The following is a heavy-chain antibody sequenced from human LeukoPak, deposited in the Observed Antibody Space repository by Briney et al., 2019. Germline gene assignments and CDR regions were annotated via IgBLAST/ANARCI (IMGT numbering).Heavy chain of an antibody. CDR3: AKLPTANPRAPGDY. D-gene: IGHD1-14*01. Sequence: PGGSLRLSCAASGFTFSSYGMHWVRQAPGKGLEWVAVISYDGSNKYYADSVKGRFTISRDNSKNTPYLQMNSLRAEDTAVYYCAKLPTANPRAPGDYWGQGTLVTVSS. V-gene: IGHV3-30*18. J-gene: IGHJ4*02. CDR2: ISYDGSNK. CDR1: GFTFSSYG.